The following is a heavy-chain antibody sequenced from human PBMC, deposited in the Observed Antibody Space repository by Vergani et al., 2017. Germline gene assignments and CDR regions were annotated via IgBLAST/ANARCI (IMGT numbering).Heavy chain of an antibody. D-gene: IGHD6-13*01. Sequence: EVQLLESGGGLVQPGGSLRLSCAASGFTFSSYAMSWVRQAPGKGLEWVSAISGSGGSTYYADSVKGRFTISRDNSKNTLYLQMNSLRAEDTAVYYCARDREYSSSWYYFDYWGQGTLVTVSS. CDR3: ARDREYSSSWYYFDY. V-gene: IGHV3-23*01. CDR1: GFTFSSYA. CDR2: ISGSGGST. J-gene: IGHJ4*02.